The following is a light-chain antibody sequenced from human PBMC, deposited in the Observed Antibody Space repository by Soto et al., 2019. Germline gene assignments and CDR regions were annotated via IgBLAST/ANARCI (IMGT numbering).Light chain of an antibody. Sequence: EIVLTQSPDTLSLSPGERATLSCRASQSVSSSYLAWYQQTPGQAPRLLIYGTSNRATGIPDRFSGSGSGTDFTLTISSLEAEDVAVYYCQQYWNSRWTFGQGTKVEIK. CDR3: QQYWNSRWT. CDR2: GTS. V-gene: IGKV3-20*01. CDR1: QSVSSSY. J-gene: IGKJ1*01.